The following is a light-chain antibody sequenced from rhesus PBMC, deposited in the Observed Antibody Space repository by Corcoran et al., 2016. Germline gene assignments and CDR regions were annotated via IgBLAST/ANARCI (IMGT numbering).Light chain of an antibody. Sequence: EIVMTQSPATLSLSPGERATLSCRASQSVSSSLAWYQQKPGQAPRLLSYGASRRATDIPDRFSGSGSGTDFTLTISSLEPEDGAVYYCLQHSNWPWTFGQGTKVEIK. CDR3: LQHSNWPWT. J-gene: IGKJ1*01. CDR2: GAS. V-gene: IGKV3-24*01. CDR1: QSVSSS.